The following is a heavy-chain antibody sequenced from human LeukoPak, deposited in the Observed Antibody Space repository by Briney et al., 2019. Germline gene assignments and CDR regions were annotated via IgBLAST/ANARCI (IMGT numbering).Heavy chain of an antibody. CDR1: GFHFSNAW. CDR3: TTVYLAGEGNDY. CDR2: IKSKTDGGTT. Sequence: GSLRPPCAALGFHFSNAWMDWVRQAPGKGRGGGGRIKSKTDGGTTDYAAPVKGRFIISRDDSKNTLYLQMNSLKTDDTALYYCTTVYLAGEGNDYWGQGTLVTVSS. V-gene: IGHV3-15*01. J-gene: IGHJ4*02. D-gene: IGHD6-19*01.